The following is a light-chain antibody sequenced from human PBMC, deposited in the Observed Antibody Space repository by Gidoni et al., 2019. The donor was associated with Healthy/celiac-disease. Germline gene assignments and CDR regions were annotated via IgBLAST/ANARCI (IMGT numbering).Light chain of an antibody. CDR2: GN. CDR1: SSNIGAGYD. Sequence: QSVLTQPPSVHGAPGQGVTISCTGSSSNIGAGYDVPWYQQLPGTAPKLLIYGNNRPSGVPDRFSGSKSGTSASLAITGLQAEDGADYYCHSYGGSLIGPLFGGGTKLTVL. CDR3: HSYGGSLIGPL. J-gene: IGLJ2*01. V-gene: IGLV1-40*01.